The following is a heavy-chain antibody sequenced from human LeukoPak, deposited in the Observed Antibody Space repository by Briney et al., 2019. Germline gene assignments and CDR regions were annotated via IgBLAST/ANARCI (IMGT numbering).Heavy chain of an antibody. J-gene: IGHJ4*02. CDR2: INPSGGST. CDR1: GYIFTSYY. V-gene: IGHV1-46*01. D-gene: IGHD2-21*02. CDR3: ARDGVVVTAIPVYYFDY. Sequence: ASVKVSCKASGYIFTSYYMHWVRQAPGQGLEWMGIINPSGGSTSYAQKFQGRVTMTRDTSTSTVYMELSSLRSEDTAVYYCARDGVVVTAIPVYYFDYWGQGTLVTVSS.